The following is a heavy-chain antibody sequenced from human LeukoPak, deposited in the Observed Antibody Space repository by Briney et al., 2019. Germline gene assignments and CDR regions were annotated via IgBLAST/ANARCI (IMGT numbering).Heavy chain of an antibody. D-gene: IGHD5-12*01. Sequence: PSETLSLTCTVSGGSISSGSYYWSWIRQPAGKGLEWIGRIYTSGSTNYNPSLKSRVTISVDTSKNQFSLKLSSVTAADTAVYYCARRHRGYSGYDSWFDPWGQGTLVTVSS. CDR1: GGSISSGSYY. CDR3: ARRHRGYSGYDSWFDP. CDR2: IYTSGST. J-gene: IGHJ5*02. V-gene: IGHV4-61*02.